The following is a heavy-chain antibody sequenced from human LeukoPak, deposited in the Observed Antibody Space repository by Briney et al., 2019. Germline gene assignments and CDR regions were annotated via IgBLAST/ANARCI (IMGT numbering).Heavy chain of an antibody. CDR3: ARDYYDSSGYYYRVGTAFDY. CDR2: ISSSGSTI. J-gene: IGHJ4*02. Sequence: GGSLRLSCAASGFTFSSYEMNWVRQAPGKGLEWGSYISSSGSTIYYADSVKGRFTISRDNAKNSLYLQMNSLRAEDTAVYYCARDYYDSSGYYYRVGTAFDYWGQGTLVTVSS. V-gene: IGHV3-48*03. CDR1: GFTFSSYE. D-gene: IGHD3-22*01.